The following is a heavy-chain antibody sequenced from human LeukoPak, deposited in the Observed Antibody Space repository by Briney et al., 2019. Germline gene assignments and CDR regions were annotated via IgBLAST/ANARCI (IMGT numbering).Heavy chain of an antibody. Sequence: PGGSLRLSCAASGFIFSSYWMNWVRQAPGKGLEWVANIKEDGSEKYYVDSVKGRFTISRDNAKNSLYLQMNSLRAEDTAVYYCVMDMDVWGQGTTVTVSS. CDR2: IKEDGSEK. J-gene: IGHJ6*02. CDR3: VMDMDV. CDR1: GFIFSSYW. V-gene: IGHV3-7*05.